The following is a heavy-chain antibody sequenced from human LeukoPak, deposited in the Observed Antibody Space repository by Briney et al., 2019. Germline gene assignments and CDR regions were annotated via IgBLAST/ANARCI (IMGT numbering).Heavy chain of an antibody. CDR3: ARSIAATVNWFDP. V-gene: IGHV4-4*07. D-gene: IGHD6-13*01. CDR2: IYSSGNT. J-gene: IGHJ5*02. CDR1: GGSISNYY. Sequence: KSSETLSLTCTVSGGSISNYYWSWIRQPAGKGLEWIGRIYSSGNTKYNPSLKSRVTMSVDTSKYQFSLKLSSVTAADTAVYYCARSIAATVNWFDPWGQGTLVTVSS.